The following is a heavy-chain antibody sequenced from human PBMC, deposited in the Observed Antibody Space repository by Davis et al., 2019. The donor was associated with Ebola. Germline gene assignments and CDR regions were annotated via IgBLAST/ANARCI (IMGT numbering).Heavy chain of an antibody. Sequence: PGGSLRLSCAASGFSVSNYYMSWVRQAPGKGLEWVSVTYSGGSTDYADSVKGRFTISRDNSKNTLYLQMNSLRAEDTAVYYCARPHDSSGYWAFDIWGQGTMVTVSS. CDR2: TYSGGST. V-gene: IGHV3-53*01. CDR1: GFSVSNYY. D-gene: IGHD3-22*01. J-gene: IGHJ3*02. CDR3: ARPHDSSGYWAFDI.